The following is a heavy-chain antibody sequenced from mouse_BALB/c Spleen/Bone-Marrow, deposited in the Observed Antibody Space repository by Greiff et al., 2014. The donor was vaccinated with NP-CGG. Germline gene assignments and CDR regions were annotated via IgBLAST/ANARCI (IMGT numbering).Heavy chain of an antibody. CDR2: INPYYGST. CDR3: ASEGRGFAY. CDR1: GYSFTDYI. D-gene: IGHD3-3*01. Sequence: VQLQQSGPELVKPGASVKISCKASGYSFTDYIMLWVKQSHGKSLEWIGNINPYYGSTSYNLKFKGKATLTVDKSSSTAYMQLNSLTSEDSAVYYCASEGRGFAYWGQGTLVTVSA. J-gene: IGHJ3*01. V-gene: IGHV1-39*01.